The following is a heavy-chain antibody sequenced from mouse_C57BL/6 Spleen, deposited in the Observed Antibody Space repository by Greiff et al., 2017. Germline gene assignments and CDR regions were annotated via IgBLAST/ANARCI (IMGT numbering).Heavy chain of an antibody. V-gene: IGHV1-26*01. CDR3: ARGDYDDDDYYAMDY. Sequence: EVQLQQSGPELVKPGASVKISCKASGYTFTDYYMNWVKQSPGKSLEWIGDINPNDGGTSYNQKFKGKATLTVDTSSSTAYMELRRLTSEDSAVYYCARGDYDDDDYYAMDYWGQGTSVTVSS. CDR2: INPNDGGT. J-gene: IGHJ4*01. CDR1: GYTFTDYY. D-gene: IGHD2-4*01.